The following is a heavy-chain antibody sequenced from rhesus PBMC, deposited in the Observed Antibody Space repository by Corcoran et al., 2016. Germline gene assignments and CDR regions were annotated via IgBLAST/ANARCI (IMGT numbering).Heavy chain of an antibody. J-gene: IGHJ6*01. Sequence: EVQLVETGGGLVQPGGSLKLSCAASGFTFSSYGMSWVRQAPGKGLEWGSVINRGGGSTNYADSVKGRFTISRDNSKNTLSLQMNSLRAEDTAVYYCAKDASSWSNQYGLDSWGQGVVVTVSS. CDR2: INRGGGST. V-gene: IGHV3S5*01. CDR1: GFTFSSYG. D-gene: IGHD6-13*01. CDR3: AKDASSWSNQYGLDS.